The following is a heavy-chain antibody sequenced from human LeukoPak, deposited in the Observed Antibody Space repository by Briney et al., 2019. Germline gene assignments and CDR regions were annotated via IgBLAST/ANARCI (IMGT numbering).Heavy chain of an antibody. CDR3: AKGDSSRGGYYFDY. V-gene: IGHV3-7*01. D-gene: IGHD6-19*01. J-gene: IGHJ4*02. CDR1: GFTFSSYW. Sequence: GGSLRLSCAASGFTFSSYWMSWVRQAPGKGLEWVANIKQDGSEKYYVDSVKGRFTISRDNAKNSLYLQMNSLRAEDTAVYYCAKGDSSRGGYYFDYWGQGTLVTVSS. CDR2: IKQDGSEK.